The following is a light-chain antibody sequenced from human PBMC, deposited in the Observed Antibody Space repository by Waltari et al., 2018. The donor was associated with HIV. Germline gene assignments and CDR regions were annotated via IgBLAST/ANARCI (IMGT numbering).Light chain of an antibody. J-gene: IGLJ2*01. CDR1: SGSIASNY. V-gene: IGLV6-57*01. CDR3: QSYDSSNHEGV. CDR2: EDN. Sequence: NFMLTQPHSVSESPGKTVTISCTRSSGSIASNYVQWYQQRPGSSPTTVLYEDNQRPSGVPVRFSGSIDGSSNSASLTISGLKTEDEADYYCQSYDSSNHEGVFGGGTKLTVL.